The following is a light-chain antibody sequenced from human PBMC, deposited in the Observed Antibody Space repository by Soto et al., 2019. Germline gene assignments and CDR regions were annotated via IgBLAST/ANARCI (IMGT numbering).Light chain of an antibody. CDR1: QSVSSSY. CDR2: GAS. J-gene: IGKJ5*01. Sequence: ENVLTQSPGTLSLSPGERATLSCRASQSVSSSYLAWYQQKPGQAPRLLIYGASSRATGIPDRFSGSGSGTDFTLTISSLEPEDFAVYYCQQRSNWPITFGQGTRLEI. CDR3: QQRSNWPIT. V-gene: IGKV3D-20*02.